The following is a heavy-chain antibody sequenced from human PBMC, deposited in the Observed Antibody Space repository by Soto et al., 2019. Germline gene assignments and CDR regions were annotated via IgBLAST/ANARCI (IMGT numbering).Heavy chain of an antibody. Sequence: PGGSLRLSCAASGFTFSDYYMSWIRQAPGKGLEWVSYISSGSSYSDNADSVKGRFTISRDNAKNSLFLQMNSLRAEDTAVYYCARIQDNWFDPWGQGTLVTVSS. CDR2: ISSGSSYS. CDR3: ARIQDNWFDP. V-gene: IGHV3-11*06. CDR1: GFTFSDYY. D-gene: IGHD5-18*01. J-gene: IGHJ5*02.